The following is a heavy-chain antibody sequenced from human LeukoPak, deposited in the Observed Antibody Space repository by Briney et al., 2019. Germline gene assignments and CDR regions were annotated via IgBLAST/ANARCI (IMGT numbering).Heavy chain of an antibody. D-gene: IGHD5-24*01. CDR1: GYTFAGYY. CDR2: INPNTGNP. Sequence: ASVKVSCKASGYTFAGYYMHWVRQAPGQGLEWMGWINPNTGNPTYAQGFTGRFVFSLDTSVSTAYLQISSLKAEDTAVYYCARGSGGYNYMVWGQGTLVTVSS. CDR3: ARGSGGYNYMV. V-gene: IGHV7-4-1*02. J-gene: IGHJ4*02.